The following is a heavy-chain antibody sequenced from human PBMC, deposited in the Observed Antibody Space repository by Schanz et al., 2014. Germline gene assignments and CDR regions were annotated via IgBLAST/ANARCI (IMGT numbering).Heavy chain of an antibody. D-gene: IGHD3-10*01. J-gene: IGHJ3*02. CDR2: ISGSGGST. V-gene: IGHV3-23*04. CDR1: GLTFTSAW. Sequence: EVQLVESGGGLVKPGGSLRLSCATSGLTFTSAWMSWVRQAPGKGLEWVSGISGSGGSTYYADSVKGRFTISRDNSKNTLYLQMSSLRADDTAVYYCAKGRFGELSAFDIWGQGTMVTVSS. CDR3: AKGRFGELSAFDI.